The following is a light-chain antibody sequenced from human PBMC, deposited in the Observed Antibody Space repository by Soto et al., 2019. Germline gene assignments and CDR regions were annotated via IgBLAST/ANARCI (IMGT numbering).Light chain of an antibody. CDR2: GAS. J-gene: IGKJ2*01. Sequence: EIVLTQSPGTLSLSPGERATLSCRASQSVSSSYLAWYQQKPGQAPRLLIYGASSRATGIPDRFSGSGSGTDVNLTISRQQPEDFAVYYCQQYGSSTYTFGQGTKLEIK. CDR3: QQYGSSTYT. V-gene: IGKV3-20*01. CDR1: QSVSSSY.